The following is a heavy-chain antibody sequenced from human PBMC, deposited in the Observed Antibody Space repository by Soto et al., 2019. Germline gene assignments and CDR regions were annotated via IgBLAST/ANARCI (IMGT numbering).Heavy chain of an antibody. V-gene: IGHV3-74*01. CDR3: GSRVAPAGTHLYFYGLDV. Sequence: EVQLVESGGGLVQPGGSLRLSCAASGFTFRSYWMRWVRQVPGKGLVWVSRIDSDGSSTYYADSVKGRFTISRAKAKNTVYLQRNSLRTEDTGVYYCGSRVAPAGTHLYFYGLDVWPQGPRVTASS. J-gene: IGHJ6*01. CDR1: GFTFRSYW. D-gene: IGHD2-2*01. CDR2: IDSDGSST.